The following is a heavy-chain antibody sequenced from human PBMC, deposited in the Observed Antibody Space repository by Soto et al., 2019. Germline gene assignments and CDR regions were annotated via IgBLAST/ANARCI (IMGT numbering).Heavy chain of an antibody. CDR3: AKGDGIGARDGYFDY. Sequence: GGSLRLSCAASTFTFSSYAMSWVRQAPGKGLEWVSAISGSGGTTYYADSVKGRFTISRDNSKNTLYLQMKSLRAEDTAVYYCAKGDGIGARDGYFDYWGQGTLVTVSS. J-gene: IGHJ4*02. CDR1: TFTFSSYA. V-gene: IGHV3-23*01. CDR2: ISGSGGTT. D-gene: IGHD6-6*01.